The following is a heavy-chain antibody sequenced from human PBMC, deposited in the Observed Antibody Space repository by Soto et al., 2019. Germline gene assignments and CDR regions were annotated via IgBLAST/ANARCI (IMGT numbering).Heavy chain of an antibody. V-gene: IGHV1-46*01. CDR2: VAPSRGSA. CDR1: GYTLINYF. J-gene: IGHJ3*01. CDR3: ARPRIGNTVAL. Sequence: QAQLLQSGAEVKKPGASVKVSCKASGYTLINYFIHWVRQAPGQRLECIGIVAPSRGSADYAQKFQRRVTMTTYVATRTVFMDLSSLRSEDTAVYYFARPRIGNTVALCGQGATVIGSS. D-gene: IGHD1-7*01.